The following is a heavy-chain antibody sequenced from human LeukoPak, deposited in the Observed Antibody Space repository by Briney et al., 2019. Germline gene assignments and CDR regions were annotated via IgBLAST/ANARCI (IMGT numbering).Heavy chain of an antibody. CDR3: ARDTDYYGMDV. CDR2: IYHSGST. J-gene: IGHJ6*02. V-gene: IGHV4-30-2*01. Sequence: SETLSLTCAVSGGSISSGGYSWSWIRQPPGKGLEWIGYIYHSGSTYYNPSLKSRVTISVDTSKNQFSLQLNSVTPEDTAVYYCARDTDYYGMDVWGQGTTVTVSS. CDR1: GGSISSGGYS.